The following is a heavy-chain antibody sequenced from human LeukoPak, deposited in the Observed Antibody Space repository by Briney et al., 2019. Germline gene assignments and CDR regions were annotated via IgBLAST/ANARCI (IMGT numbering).Heavy chain of an antibody. D-gene: IGHD3-22*01. CDR3: ARHNYDSSGYYRWLGY. V-gene: IGHV4-34*01. CDR2: ISHSGST. J-gene: IGHJ4*02. Sequence: SETLSLTCAVYGGSFSGYYWSWIRQPPGKGLEWIGEISHSGSTNYNPSLKSRATLSVDTSKNQFSLKLSSVTAADTAVYYCARHNYDSSGYYRWLGYWGQGTLVTVSS. CDR1: GGSFSGYY.